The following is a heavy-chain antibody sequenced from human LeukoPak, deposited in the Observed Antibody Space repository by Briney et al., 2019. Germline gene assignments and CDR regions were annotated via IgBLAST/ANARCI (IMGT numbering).Heavy chain of an antibody. CDR3: ARGHSSSSGSPGY. CDR1: GFTVSDNY. D-gene: IGHD6-6*01. CDR2: IFSGGSP. V-gene: IGHV3-53*01. J-gene: IGHJ4*02. Sequence: GGSLRLSCAASGFTVSDNYMNWVRQAPGKGLEWVSVIFSGGSPYYADSVKGRFTISRDNSKNTLYLQMNRLRAEDTAVYYCARGHSSSSGSPGYWGQGTLVIVSS.